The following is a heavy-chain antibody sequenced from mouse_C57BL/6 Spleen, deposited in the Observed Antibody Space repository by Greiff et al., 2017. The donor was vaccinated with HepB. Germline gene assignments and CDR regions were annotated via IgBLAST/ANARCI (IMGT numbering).Heavy chain of an antibody. CDR3: ASKAYYDYDAGFAY. CDR1: GYSITSGYY. D-gene: IGHD2-4*01. CDR2: ISYDGSN. V-gene: IGHV3-6*01. Sequence: VQLKESGPGLVKPSQSLSLTCSVTGYSITSGYYWNWIRQFPGNKLEWMGYISYDGSNNYNPSLKNRISITRDTSKNQFFLKLNSVTTEDTATYYCASKAYYDYDAGFAYWGQGTLVTVSA. J-gene: IGHJ3*01.